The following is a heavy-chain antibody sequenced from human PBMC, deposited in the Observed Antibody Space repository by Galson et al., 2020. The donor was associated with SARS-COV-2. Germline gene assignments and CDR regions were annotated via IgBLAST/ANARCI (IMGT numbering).Heavy chain of an antibody. J-gene: IGHJ4*02. CDR3: ARTVTIEYYYGSGTEPLLDY. CDR2: ITGYNDNT. CDR1: GYTFTSYG. D-gene: IGHD3-10*01. V-gene: IGHV1-18*01. Sequence: ASVKVSCKASGYTFTSYGISWVRQAPGQRLEWMGWITGYNDNTKYAQNLQGRVTMTTDTSTATAYMELRSLRSDDTAVFYCARTVTIEYYYGSGTEPLLDYWGQGTLVTVSS.